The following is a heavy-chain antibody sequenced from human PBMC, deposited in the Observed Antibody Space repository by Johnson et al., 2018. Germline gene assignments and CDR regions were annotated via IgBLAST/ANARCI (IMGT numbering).Heavy chain of an antibody. V-gene: IGHV3-15*07. Sequence: VQLVQSGGGLVKPGGSLRLSCAASGFTFTNAWMNWVRQAPGKGLEWVGRIKSKIDGGTTADPAPVKDRFTISREDSKNTLYLQMNSLKTEDTAVYYCTTNEYVLHWGQGTLVTVSS. CDR1: GFTFTNAW. J-gene: IGHJ1*01. CDR3: TTNEYVLH. CDR2: IKSKIDGGTT.